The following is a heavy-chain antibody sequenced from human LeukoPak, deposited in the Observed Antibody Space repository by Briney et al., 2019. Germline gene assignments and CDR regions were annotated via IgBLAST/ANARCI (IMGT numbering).Heavy chain of an antibody. CDR2: IYYSGST. V-gene: IGHV4-30-4*08. CDR1: GGSISSGDYY. Sequence: SQTLSLTCTVSGGSISSGDYYWSWIRQPPGKGLEWIGYIYYSGSTYYNPSLKSRVTISVDTSKNQFSLKLSSVTAADTAVYYCARSEPIYGDCVVDYWGQGTLVTVSS. CDR3: ARSEPIYGDCVVDY. D-gene: IGHD4-17*01. J-gene: IGHJ4*02.